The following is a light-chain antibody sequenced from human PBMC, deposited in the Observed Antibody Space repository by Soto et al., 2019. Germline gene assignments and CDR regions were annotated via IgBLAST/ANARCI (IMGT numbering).Light chain of an antibody. V-gene: IGKV3D-20*02. CDR1: QSVSNNY. Sequence: EIVLTQSPGTLSLSPGEGATISCGASQSVSNNYLAWYQQKPGQAPRLFIYDASSRATGIPARFSGSGSGTDFTLTISRLEPEDFAVYYCQQRSKWPITFGQGTRLEIK. J-gene: IGKJ5*01. CDR2: DAS. CDR3: QQRSKWPIT.